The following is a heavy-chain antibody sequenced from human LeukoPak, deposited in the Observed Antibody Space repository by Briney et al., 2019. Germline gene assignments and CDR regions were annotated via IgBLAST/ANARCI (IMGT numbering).Heavy chain of an antibody. CDR1: GGSISSSSYY. J-gene: IGHJ5*02. D-gene: IGHD6-19*01. CDR2: IYYSGST. V-gene: IGHV4-39*01. Sequence: SETLSLTRTVSGGSISSSSYYWGWIRQPPGKGLEWIGSIYYSGSTYYNPSLKSRVTISVDTSKNQFSLKLSSVTAADTAVYYCARLPVFHSGWYSKLNRGLWFDPWGQGTLVTVSS. CDR3: ARLPVFHSGWYSKLNRGLWFDP.